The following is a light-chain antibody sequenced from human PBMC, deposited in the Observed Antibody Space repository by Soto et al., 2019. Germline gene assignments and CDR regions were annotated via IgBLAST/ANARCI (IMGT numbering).Light chain of an antibody. V-gene: IGLV1-40*01. CDR2: GNS. Sequence: QSVLTQPPSVSGAPGQRVTISCTGSDSSIGAGYDVHWYQQLPGTPPKVLIYGNSNRPSGVPDRFSASKSGTSASLVITGLQAEDEADYYCQSYDNSLSGSYVFGTGTKVTVL. CDR3: QSYDNSLSGSYV. J-gene: IGLJ1*01. CDR1: DSSIGAGYD.